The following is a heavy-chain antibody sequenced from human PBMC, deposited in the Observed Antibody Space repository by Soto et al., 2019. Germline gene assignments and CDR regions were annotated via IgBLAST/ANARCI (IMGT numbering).Heavy chain of an antibody. CDR2: INSGSSSI. Sequence: LRLSCAASGFIFSGYSMNWVRQAPGKGLEWISYINSGSSSIYYADSVKGRFTISRDNSKNTLYLQMNSLRAEDTAVYYCAKDLIRFLEWLSQSYFDYWGQGTLVTVSS. CDR3: AKDLIRFLEWLSQSYFDY. J-gene: IGHJ4*02. D-gene: IGHD3-3*01. V-gene: IGHV3-48*01. CDR1: GFIFSGYS.